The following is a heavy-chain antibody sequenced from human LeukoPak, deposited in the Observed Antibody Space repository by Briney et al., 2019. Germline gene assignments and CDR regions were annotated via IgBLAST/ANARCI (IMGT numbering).Heavy chain of an antibody. Sequence: SETLSLTCTVSGGSISSYYWSWIRQPPGKGLEWIGEINHSGSTNYNPSLKSRVTISVDTSKNQFSLKLSSVTAADTAVYYSARGGVAVAGRPYSYYGLDVWGQGTTVTVSS. D-gene: IGHD6-19*01. CDR1: GGSISSYY. CDR3: ARGGVAVAGRPYSYYGLDV. J-gene: IGHJ6*02. V-gene: IGHV4-34*01. CDR2: INHSGST.